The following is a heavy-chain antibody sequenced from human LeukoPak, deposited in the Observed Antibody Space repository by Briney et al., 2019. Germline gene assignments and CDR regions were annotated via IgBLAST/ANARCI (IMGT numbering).Heavy chain of an antibody. CDR3: ARDAEPIAVAGGGFDY. J-gene: IGHJ4*02. V-gene: IGHV4-4*02. Sequence: PSETLSLTCAVSGGSISSSNWWSWGRPPPGKGLEWIGEIYHSGSTNYNPSLKSRVTISVDKSKNQFSLKLSSVTAADTAVYYCARDAEPIAVAGGGFDYWGQGTLVTVSS. CDR2: IYHSGST. CDR1: GGSISSSNW. D-gene: IGHD6-19*01.